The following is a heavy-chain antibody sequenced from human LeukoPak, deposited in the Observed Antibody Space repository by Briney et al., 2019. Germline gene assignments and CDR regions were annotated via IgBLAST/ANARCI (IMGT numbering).Heavy chain of an antibody. CDR3: AKNVREADWYYYYMDV. D-gene: IGHD3-9*01. J-gene: IGHJ6*03. CDR1: GFTFSSYA. V-gene: IGHV3-23*01. CDR2: ISGSGVTT. Sequence: GGSLRLSCAASGFTFSSYAMSWVRQAPGKGLEWVSAISGSGVTTYFADSVKGRFTISRDNSKNTLYLQVNSLRAEDTAVYYCAKNVREADWYYYYMDVWGKGTTVTVSS.